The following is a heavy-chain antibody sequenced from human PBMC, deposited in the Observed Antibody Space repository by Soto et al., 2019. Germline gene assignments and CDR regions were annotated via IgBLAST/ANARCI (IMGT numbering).Heavy chain of an antibody. J-gene: IGHJ5*02. CDR1: GGSISSSNW. V-gene: IGHV4-4*02. CDR2: IYHSGST. Sequence: QVQLQESGPGLVKPSGTLSLTCAVSGGSISSSNWWSWVRQPPGKGLEWIGEIYHSGSTNYNPSLKSRVTISVDKSKTQFSLKLSSVTAADTAVYYCARAHCSSTSCYRKYNWFDPWGQGTLVTVSS. CDR3: ARAHCSSTSCYRKYNWFDP. D-gene: IGHD2-2*01.